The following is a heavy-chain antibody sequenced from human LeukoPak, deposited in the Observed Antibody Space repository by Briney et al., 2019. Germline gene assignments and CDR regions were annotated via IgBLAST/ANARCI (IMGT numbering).Heavy chain of an antibody. CDR1: GDSMTRGGYY. CDR2: IYTSGST. V-gene: IGHV4-61*08. J-gene: IGHJ5*02. Sequence: PSETLSLTCTVSGDSMTRGGYYWSWVRQHPGKGLEWIGYIYTSGSTNYNPSLKSRVTISVDTSKNQFSLRLSSVTAADTAVYYCARTGRYSGSYSTWGQGTLVTVSS. CDR3: ARTGRYSGSYST. D-gene: IGHD1-26*01.